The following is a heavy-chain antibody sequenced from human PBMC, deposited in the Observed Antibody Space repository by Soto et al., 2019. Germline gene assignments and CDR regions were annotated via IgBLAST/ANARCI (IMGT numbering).Heavy chain of an antibody. J-gene: IGHJ4*02. V-gene: IGHV4-39*01. CDR1: GDNISSSDYF. Sequence: SETLSLTCTVAGDNISSSDYFWGWIRQPPGKGLEWIGTIFYSGSTYYNPSLKSRVTISVDTSKNQFSLRLISVTAADTALYYCARRYGWLYFDYWGQGSLVTVSS. CDR3: ARRYGWLYFDY. D-gene: IGHD6-19*01. CDR2: IFYSGST.